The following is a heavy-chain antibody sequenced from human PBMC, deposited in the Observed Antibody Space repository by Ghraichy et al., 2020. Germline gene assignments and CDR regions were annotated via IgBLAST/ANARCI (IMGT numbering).Heavy chain of an antibody. V-gene: IGHV1-24*01. CDR3: ATARYDSSGYPLERAFDI. CDR2: FDPEDGET. D-gene: IGHD3-22*01. CDR1: GYTLTELS. J-gene: IGHJ3*02. Sequence: ASVKVSCKVSGYTLTELSMHWVRQAPGKGLEWMGGFDPEDGETIYAQKFQGRVTMTEDTSTDTAYMELSSLRSEDTAVYYCATARYDSSGYPLERAFDIWGQGTMVTVSS.